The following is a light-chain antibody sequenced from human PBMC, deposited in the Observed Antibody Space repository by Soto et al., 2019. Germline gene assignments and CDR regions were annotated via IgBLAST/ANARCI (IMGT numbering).Light chain of an antibody. CDR2: GAS. CDR3: QQYGSSPRFT. J-gene: IGKJ3*01. CDR1: QSVSSSY. V-gene: IGKV3-20*01. Sequence: EIVLTQSPGTLSLSPGERATLSCRASQSVSSSYLAWYQQKPGQAPRLLIYGASSRATGIPDRFSGSGSGTDFNLTIIRLEPEDFAVYYCQQYGSSPRFTFGPGTKVDIK.